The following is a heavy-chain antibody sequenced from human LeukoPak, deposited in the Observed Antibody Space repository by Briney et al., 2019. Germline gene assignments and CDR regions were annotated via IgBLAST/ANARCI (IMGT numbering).Heavy chain of an antibody. D-gene: IGHD2-2*01. J-gene: IGHJ5*02. CDR2: IYTSGST. V-gene: IGHV4-4*07. Sequence: SETLSLTCTVSGGSISSYYWSWIRQPAGKGLEWIGRIYTSGSTNYNPSLKSRVTMLVDTSKNQFSLKLSSVTAADPAVYYCARGPLIVVVPAASGPYNWFDPWGQGTLVTVSS. CDR3: ARGPLIVVVPAASGPYNWFDP. CDR1: GGSISSYY.